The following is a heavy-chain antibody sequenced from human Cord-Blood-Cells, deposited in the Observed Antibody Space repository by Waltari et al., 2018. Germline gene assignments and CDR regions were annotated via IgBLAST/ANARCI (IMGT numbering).Heavy chain of an antibody. CDR3: ARLRLTGRVDY. V-gene: IGHV4-39*01. Sequence: QLQLQESGPGLVKPSETLSLTCTVSGGSISSSSYYWGWIRQPPGKGLEWIGSIYYSGSTYYNPSLKSRVTISVDTSKNQFSLKLSSVTAADTAVYYCARLRLTGRVDYWGQGTLVTVSS. J-gene: IGHJ4*02. D-gene: IGHD1-20*01. CDR2: IYYSGST. CDR1: GGSISSSSYY.